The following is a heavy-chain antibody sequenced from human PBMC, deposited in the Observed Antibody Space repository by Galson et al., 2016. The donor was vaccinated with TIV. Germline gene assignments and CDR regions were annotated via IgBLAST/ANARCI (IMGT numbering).Heavy chain of an antibody. CDR3: ARVDAGGWYGHLQD. CDR1: GFSLRTSGVG. J-gene: IGHJ1*01. V-gene: IGHV2-5*02. Sequence: PALVKPTQTLTLTCSFSGFSLRTSGVGVAWIRQPPGKALEWLALIYWDEDKRYSPSLNSRLTITKDTSKNQVVLTMTNLDPADTATYYCARVDAGGWYGHLQDWGQGTLVIVST. D-gene: IGHD6-19*01. CDR2: IYWDEDK.